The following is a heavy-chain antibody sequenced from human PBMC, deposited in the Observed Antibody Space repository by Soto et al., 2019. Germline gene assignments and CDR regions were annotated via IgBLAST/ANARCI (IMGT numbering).Heavy chain of an antibody. CDR2: IYHSGST. Sequence: SETLSLTCAVSGGSISSGGYSWSWIRQPPGKGLEWIGYIYHSGSTYYNPSLKSRVTISVDTSKNQFSLKLSSVTAADTAVYYCARHGGQYCSADSCQVYRPFFDYWGQGTPVTVSS. D-gene: IGHD2-15*01. V-gene: IGHV4-30-2*01. CDR3: ARHGGQYCSADSCQVYRPFFDY. J-gene: IGHJ4*02. CDR1: GGSISSGGYS.